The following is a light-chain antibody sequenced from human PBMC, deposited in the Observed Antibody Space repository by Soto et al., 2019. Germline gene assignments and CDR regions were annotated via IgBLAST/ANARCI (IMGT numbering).Light chain of an antibody. CDR2: RNN. Sequence: QSVLTQPPSASGTPGQRVTISCSGSSSNIGSNYVYWYQQLPGTAPKLLIYRNNQRPSGVPDRFSGSKSGTSASLAISGLRSADEADYYCAAWDDSLSDNYVFGTGTKLTVL. CDR3: AAWDDSLSDNYV. CDR1: SSNIGSNY. V-gene: IGLV1-47*01. J-gene: IGLJ1*01.